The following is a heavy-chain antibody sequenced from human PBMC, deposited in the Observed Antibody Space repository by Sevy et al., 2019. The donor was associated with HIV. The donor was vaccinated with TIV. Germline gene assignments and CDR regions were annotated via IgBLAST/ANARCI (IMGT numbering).Heavy chain of an antibody. D-gene: IGHD5-18*01. CDR2: IYHTGST. J-gene: IGHJ4*01. Sequence: SETLSLTCTVSGGSISAKNYFWGWIRQPPGKGLEWIGSIYHTGSTYHSPSLQSRVGISVDTSMKLFSVTLSSVTAADTAVYFCARHAFKHGYRPSYFDSWSHGTLVTVSS. CDR1: GGSISAKNYF. V-gene: IGHV4-39*01. CDR3: ARHAFKHGYRPSYFDS.